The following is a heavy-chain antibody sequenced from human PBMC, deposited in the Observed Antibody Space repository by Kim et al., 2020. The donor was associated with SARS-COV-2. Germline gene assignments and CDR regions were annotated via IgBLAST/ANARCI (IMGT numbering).Heavy chain of an antibody. CDR1: GYTFTSYV. CDR2: INTNTGNT. V-gene: IGHV7-4-1*02. J-gene: IGHJ6*02. CDR3: AREYWSGGSCYYSYYGMDV. Sequence: ASVKVSCKASGYTFTSYVMHWVRQAPGQGLEWMGWINTNTGNTTYAQEFTGRFVFSLDTSVSTAYLQISSLKAEDTAVYYCAREYWSGGSCYYSYYGMDVWGQGTPVTVSS. D-gene: IGHD2-15*01.